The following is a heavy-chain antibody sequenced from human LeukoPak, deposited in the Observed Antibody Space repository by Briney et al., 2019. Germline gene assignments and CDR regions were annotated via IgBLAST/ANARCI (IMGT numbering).Heavy chain of an antibody. V-gene: IGHV1-46*01. CDR1: GYTFTSYY. Sequence: ASVKVSCKASGYTFTSYYMHWLRQAPGQGLEWMGIVHPSGGSTSYAQKFQGRVTMTRDTATSTVYMELSSLRSEDTALYYCARITMTTSGWYFDLWAVAPWSLSPQ. J-gene: IGHJ2*01. CDR2: VHPSGGST. CDR3: ARITMTTSGWYFDL. D-gene: IGHD3-22*01.